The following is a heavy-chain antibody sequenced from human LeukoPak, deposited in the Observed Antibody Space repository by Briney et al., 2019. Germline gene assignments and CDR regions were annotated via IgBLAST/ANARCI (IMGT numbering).Heavy chain of an antibody. V-gene: IGHV3-74*01. Sequence: PGGSLRLSCAASGFTFSSYGMSWVRQAPGKGLVWVSRIKSDGSSTSYADSVKGRFTISRDNAKNTLYLQMNSLRAEDTAVYYCTREDSGFSSGWDDAFDIWGQGTMVTVSS. D-gene: IGHD6-19*01. CDR2: IKSDGSST. CDR3: TREDSGFSSGWDDAFDI. CDR1: GFTFSSYG. J-gene: IGHJ3*02.